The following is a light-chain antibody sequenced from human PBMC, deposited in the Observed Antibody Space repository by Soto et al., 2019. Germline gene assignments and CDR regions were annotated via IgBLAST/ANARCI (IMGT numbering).Light chain of an antibody. CDR3: HRYNSAPPT. Sequence: DIQMTQSPSSLSASVGDRLTITCRASQGISNSLAWYQQKPGKVPKLLIYGASTLQSGVPSRFSGSGSGTDFALTISSLQPEDVATDYCHRYNSAPPTFGKGTKVESK. CDR2: GAS. CDR1: QGISNS. V-gene: IGKV1-27*01. J-gene: IGKJ1*01.